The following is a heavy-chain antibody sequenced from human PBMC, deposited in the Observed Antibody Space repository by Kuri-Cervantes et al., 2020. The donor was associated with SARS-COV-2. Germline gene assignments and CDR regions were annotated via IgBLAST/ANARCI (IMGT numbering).Heavy chain of an antibody. V-gene: IGHV2-5*02. CDR1: GFSLSTGGVG. CDR2: ISWDDDK. CDR3: AHSSRDLLTSYYFDF. D-gene: IGHD3-9*01. J-gene: IGHJ4*02. Sequence: SGPTLVKPSQTLTLTCTFSGFSLSTGGVGAGWIRQPPGKAPESLALISWDDDKRYSPSLKSRLTVSKDTSKNQVILPMTNMDPVATATYYCAHSSRDLLTSYYFDFWGQGTLVTVSS.